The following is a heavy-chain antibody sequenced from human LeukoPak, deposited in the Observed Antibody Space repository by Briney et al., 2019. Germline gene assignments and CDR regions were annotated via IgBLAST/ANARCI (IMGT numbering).Heavy chain of an antibody. J-gene: IGHJ6*03. D-gene: IGHD4-17*01. CDR3: ARNYGSYYYYYMDV. CDR2: INPNSGGT. V-gene: IGHV1-2*02. CDR1: GYTFTGYY. Sequence: ASVKVSCKASGYTFTGYYMHWVRQAPGQGLEWMGWINPNSGGTNYAQKFQGRVTMTRDTSISTAYMELSRLRSDDTAVYYCARNYGSYYYYYMDVWGKGTTVTVSS.